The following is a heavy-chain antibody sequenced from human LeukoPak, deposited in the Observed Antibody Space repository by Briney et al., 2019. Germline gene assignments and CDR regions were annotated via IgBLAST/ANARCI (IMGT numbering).Heavy chain of an antibody. CDR1: GFTFSSYG. V-gene: IGHV3-30*18. D-gene: IGHD1-26*01. J-gene: IGHJ1*01. Sequence: EPGGSLRLSCAASGFTFSSYGMHWVRQAPGKGLEWVAVISYDGSNKYYADSVKGRFTISRDNSKNTLYLQMNSLRAEDTAVYYCAKAKWELLGRGVEYFQHWGQGTLVTVSS. CDR3: AKAKWELLGRGVEYFQH. CDR2: ISYDGSNK.